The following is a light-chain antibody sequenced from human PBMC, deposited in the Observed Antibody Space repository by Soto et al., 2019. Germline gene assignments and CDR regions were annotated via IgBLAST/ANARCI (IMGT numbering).Light chain of an antibody. CDR3: QQHNSFPRS. CDR2: AAS. V-gene: IGKV1-9*01. Sequence: DIQLTQSPSFLSASVGDRVTIACRASQGIIRVLVWYQQKPGKAPKVLIYAASTLQSGVPSRFSGSGSGTEFTLTISSLQPEDYATYYCQQHNSFPRSFGQGTKLEIK. J-gene: IGKJ2*01. CDR1: QGIIRV.